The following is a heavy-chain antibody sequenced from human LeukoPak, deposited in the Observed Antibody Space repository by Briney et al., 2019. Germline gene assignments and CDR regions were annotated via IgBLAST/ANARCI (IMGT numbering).Heavy chain of an antibody. V-gene: IGHV4-59*01. J-gene: IGHJ4*02. CDR2: IYYSGSS. D-gene: IGHD5-12*01. CDR3: ARANRYDLYFDY. Sequence: PSETLSLTCTVPGGYISSYYWSWIRQPPGKGLEWIGYIYYSGSSNYNPSLKSRVTISVDTSKNQISLKLSSVTAADTAVYYCARANRYDLYFDYWGQGTLVTVSS. CDR1: GGYISSYY.